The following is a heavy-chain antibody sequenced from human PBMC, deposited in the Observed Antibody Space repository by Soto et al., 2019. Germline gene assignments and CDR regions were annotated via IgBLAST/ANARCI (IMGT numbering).Heavy chain of an antibody. CDR1: GFTVSSNY. D-gene: IGHD2-15*01. CDR3: VRVTTPVVAFDI. V-gene: IGHV3-66*01. Sequence: EVQLVESGGGLVQPGGSLRLSCAASGFTVSSNYMSWVRQAPGKGLEWVSVIYSGGSTYYADSVKGRFTISRDNSKNTLYLQMNSLRAEDTAVYYCVRVTTPVVAFDIWGQGTMVTVSS. J-gene: IGHJ3*02. CDR2: IYSGGST.